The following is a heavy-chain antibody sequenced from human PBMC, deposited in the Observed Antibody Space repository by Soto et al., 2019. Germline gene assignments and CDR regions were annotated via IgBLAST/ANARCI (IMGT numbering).Heavy chain of an antibody. CDR2: VSHDGKSG. J-gene: IGHJ4*02. V-gene: IGHV3-30*14. D-gene: IGHD6-19*01. Sequence: QVRLVESGGGVVQPGRSLRLSCAASGFTFSSYAMHWVRRAPGKGLEWVAAVSHDGKSGFYADSVSGRFTVSRDNSNSLVYLQMDSLRPEDTALFYCARLDKFNGGWSWGQGTAVTVSS. CDR3: ARLDKFNGGWS. CDR1: GFTFSSYA.